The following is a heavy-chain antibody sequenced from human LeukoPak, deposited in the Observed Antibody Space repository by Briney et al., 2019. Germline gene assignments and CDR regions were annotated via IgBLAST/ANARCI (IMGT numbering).Heavy chain of an antibody. D-gene: IGHD3-10*01. Sequence: SETLSLTCTVSGGSISSGSYYWSWIRQPAGKGLEWIGRIYTSGSTNYNPSLKSRVTISVDTSKNQFSLKLSSVTAADTAVYYCARGRSSMVRGYYYYYMDVWGKGTTVTISS. CDR2: IYTSGST. J-gene: IGHJ6*03. V-gene: IGHV4-61*02. CDR1: GGSISSGSYY. CDR3: ARGRSSMVRGYYYYYMDV.